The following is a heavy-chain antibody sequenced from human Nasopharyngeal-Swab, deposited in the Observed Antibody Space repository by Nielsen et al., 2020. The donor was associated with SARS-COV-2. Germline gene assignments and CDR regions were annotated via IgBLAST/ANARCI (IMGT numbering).Heavy chain of an antibody. CDR2: IHYSENT. CDR3: ARDRGYSYGDPLSYFDY. D-gene: IGHD5-18*01. V-gene: IGHV4-59*01. Sequence: RQAPGKGLEWIGNIHYSENTNYNPSLKSRVTMSADTSTDQFSLKLRSVTAADTAVYYCARDRGYSYGDPLSYFDYWGQGTLVTVSS. J-gene: IGHJ4*02.